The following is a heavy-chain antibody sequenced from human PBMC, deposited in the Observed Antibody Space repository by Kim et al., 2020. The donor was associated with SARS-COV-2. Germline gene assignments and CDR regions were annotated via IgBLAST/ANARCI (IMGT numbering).Heavy chain of an antibody. V-gene: IGHV4-59*13. J-gene: IGHJ5*02. CDR1: GGSISGFY. CDR3: ATGGWYNDR. D-gene: IGHD6-19*01. Sequence: SETLSLTCTVSGGSISGFYWSWTRQPPGKGLERIGYIHSTGTTNYNPSLQSRVTMSVDTSKNQFSLNLSSVPTADTAVYYCATGGWYNDRWGQGTLVTVSS. CDR2: IHSTGTT.